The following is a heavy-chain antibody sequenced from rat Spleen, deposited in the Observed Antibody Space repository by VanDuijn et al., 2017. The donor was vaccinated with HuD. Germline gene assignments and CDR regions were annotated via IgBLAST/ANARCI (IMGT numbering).Heavy chain of an antibody. CDR2: ISYDGSST. CDR1: GFTFSDYN. J-gene: IGHJ2*01. CDR3: AVGREGYFDY. Sequence: EVQLVESGGGLVQPGRSLKLSCAASGFTFSDYNMAWVRQAPKKGLEWVATISYDGSSTYYRDSVKGRFTISRDNAKSTLYLQMDSLRSEDTATYYCAVGREGYFDYWGQGVMVTVSS. D-gene: IGHD4-6*01. V-gene: IGHV5-7*01.